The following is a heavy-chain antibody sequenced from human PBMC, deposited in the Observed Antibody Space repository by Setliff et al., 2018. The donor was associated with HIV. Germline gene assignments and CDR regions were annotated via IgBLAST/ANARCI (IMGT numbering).Heavy chain of an antibody. J-gene: IGHJ6*03. CDR2: IWSDGSKK. CDR3: ARAVNWGGTWYYYMDV. D-gene: IGHD3-16*01. Sequence: GSLRLSCAASGFTFSRYAIHWVRQAPGKGLEWVAIIWSDGSKKYYEDSVKGRFTISRDNSKNTLYLQMNSLRAEDTAVYYCARAVNWGGTWYYYMDVWGKGTTVTVSS. CDR1: GFTFSRYA. V-gene: IGHV3-33*01.